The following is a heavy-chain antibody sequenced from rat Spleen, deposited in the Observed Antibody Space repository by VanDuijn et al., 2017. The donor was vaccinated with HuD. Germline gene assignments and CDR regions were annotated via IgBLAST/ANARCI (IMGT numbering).Heavy chain of an antibody. CDR3: ARRPYYDGAYYPFAY. J-gene: IGHJ3*01. V-gene: IGHV5-25*01. CDR2: ISPGGGST. Sequence: EVQLVESGGGLVQPGRSLKLSCAASGFTLSNRYMAWVRQAPTKGLDWVAYISPGGGSTYYRDSVKGRFTISRDNAKSTLYLQMDSLRSEDTATYFCARRPYYDGAYYPFAYWGQGTLVTVSS. CDR1: GFTLSNRY. D-gene: IGHD1-12*02.